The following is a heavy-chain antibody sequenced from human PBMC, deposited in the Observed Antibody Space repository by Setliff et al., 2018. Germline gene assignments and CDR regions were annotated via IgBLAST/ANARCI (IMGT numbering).Heavy chain of an antibody. D-gene: IGHD3-3*01. J-gene: IGHJ5*02. CDR2: INPSGGST. Sequence: ASVKVSCKASGYTFTSYYMHWVRQAPGQGLEWMGIINPSGGSTSYAQKFQGRVTMTRDTSTSTVYMELSSLRAEDMAVYYCARGGNNFWSGYLLAFDPWGQGTLVTVSS. V-gene: IGHV1-46*01. CDR3: ARGGNNFWSGYLLAFDP. CDR1: GYTFTSYY.